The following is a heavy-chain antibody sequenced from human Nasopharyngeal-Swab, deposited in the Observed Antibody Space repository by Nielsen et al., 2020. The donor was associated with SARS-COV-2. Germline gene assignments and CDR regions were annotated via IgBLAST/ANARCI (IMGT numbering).Heavy chain of an antibody. Sequence: ASVKVSCKAFGYTFTSYGISWVRQAPGQGLEWMGWISAYNANTKNAQKLQGRVTMTTDTSTNTAYMELRSLRSDDTAVYYCARDDRITSGSLFDYWGQGTLATVSS. CDR1: GYTFTSYG. CDR3: ARDDRITSGSLFDY. CDR2: ISAYNANT. D-gene: IGHD6-19*01. J-gene: IGHJ4*02. V-gene: IGHV1-18*01.